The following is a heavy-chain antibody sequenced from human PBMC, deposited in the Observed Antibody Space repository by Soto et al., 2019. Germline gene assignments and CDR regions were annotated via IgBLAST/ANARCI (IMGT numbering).Heavy chain of an antibody. CDR3: ARDPISYSFPSTYYYYGMDV. Sequence: QVQLVQSGAEVKKPGSSVKVSCKASGGTFSSYAISWVRQAPGQGLEWMGGIIPIFGTANYAQKFQGRVTITADKSTSTAYMELSSLRSEDTAVYYCARDPISYSFPSTYYYYGMDVWGQGPTVTVSS. J-gene: IGHJ6*02. D-gene: IGHD2-8*01. V-gene: IGHV1-69*06. CDR2: IIPIFGTA. CDR1: GGTFSSYA.